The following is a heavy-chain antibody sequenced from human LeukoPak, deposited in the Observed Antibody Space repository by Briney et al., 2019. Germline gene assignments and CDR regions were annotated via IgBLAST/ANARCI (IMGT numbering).Heavy chain of an antibody. CDR3: ARPLSWYYGDYDDYYGMDV. V-gene: IGHV4-39*01. CDR2: IYYSGST. Sequence: PSQTLSLTCTVSGGSISSSSYYWGWIRQPPGKGLEWIGSIYYSGSTYYNPSLKSRVTISVDTSKNQFSLKLSSATAADTAVYYCARPLSWYYGDYDDYYGMDVWGQGTTVTVSS. CDR1: GGSISSSSYY. J-gene: IGHJ6*02. D-gene: IGHD4-17*01.